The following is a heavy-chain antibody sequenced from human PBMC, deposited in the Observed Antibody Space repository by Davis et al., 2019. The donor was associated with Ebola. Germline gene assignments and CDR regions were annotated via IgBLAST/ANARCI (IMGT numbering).Heavy chain of an antibody. Sequence: GESLKISCAASGFTFRNYAMSWVRQAPGKGLEWVSGISGSGGSTYYADSVKGRFTISRDNSKNTLYLQMNSLRPEDTALYYCAKPYLYGVDYWGQGTLVTVSS. CDR2: ISGSGGST. V-gene: IGHV3-23*01. CDR3: AKPYLYGVDY. J-gene: IGHJ4*02. CDR1: GFTFRNYA. D-gene: IGHD3-16*01.